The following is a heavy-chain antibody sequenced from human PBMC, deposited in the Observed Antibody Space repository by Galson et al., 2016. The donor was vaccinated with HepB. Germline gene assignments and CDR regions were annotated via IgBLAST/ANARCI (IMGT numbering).Heavy chain of an antibody. D-gene: IGHD1-26*01. CDR2: INPISGGT. J-gene: IGHJ3*02. CDR3: ARGIPLGSDAFDI. CDR1: GYTFSDYF. Sequence: SVKVSCKASGYTFSDYFLHWVRQAPGQGLEWMGWINPISGGTDLPQKFQGRVTMTRDTSISTAYMELSRLTFDDTAVYYCARGIPLGSDAFDIWAQGTMVTVSS. V-gene: IGHV1-2*02.